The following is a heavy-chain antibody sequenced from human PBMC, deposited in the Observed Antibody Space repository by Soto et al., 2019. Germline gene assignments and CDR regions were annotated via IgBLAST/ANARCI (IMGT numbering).Heavy chain of an antibody. J-gene: IGHJ5*02. Sequence: LRLSCADSEFTLSRYWMSWVRQAPVKGLEWVANIRQDGSEKYYVDSVKGRFTISRDNAKNSLYLQMNSLRAEDTAVYYCARVGGVLRYFDWYGWFDPWGQGTMVTVSS. V-gene: IGHV3-7*01. CDR3: ARVGGVLRYFDWYGWFDP. CDR2: IRQDGSEK. CDR1: EFTLSRYW. D-gene: IGHD3-9*01.